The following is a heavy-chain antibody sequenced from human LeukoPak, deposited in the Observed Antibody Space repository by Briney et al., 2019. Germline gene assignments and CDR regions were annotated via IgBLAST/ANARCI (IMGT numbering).Heavy chain of an antibody. J-gene: IGHJ4*02. CDR3: TTVRTYCGGDCYSFDY. V-gene: IGHV3-15*01. Sequence: PGGSLRLSCAASGFTFSSYGMNWVRQAPGKGLEWVGRIKSKTDGGTTDYAAPVKGRFTISRDDSKNTLYLQMNSLKTEDTAVYYCTTVRTYCGGDCYSFDYWGQGTLVTVSS. CDR2: IKSKTDGGTT. D-gene: IGHD2-21*02. CDR1: GFTFSSYG.